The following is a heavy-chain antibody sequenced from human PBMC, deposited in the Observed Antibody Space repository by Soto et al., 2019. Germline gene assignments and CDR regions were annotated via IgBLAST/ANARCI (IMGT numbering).Heavy chain of an antibody. J-gene: IGHJ4*02. V-gene: IGHV3-23*01. D-gene: IGHD3-22*01. CDR3: AKAGHYYDSSGPDY. CDR2: ISGSGGST. CDR1: GFTFSSYA. Sequence: GESLKISCAASGFTFSSYAMSWVRQAPGKGLEWVSAISGSGGSTYYADSVKGRFTISRDNSKNTLYLQMNSLRAEDTAVYYCAKAGHYYDSSGPDYWGQGTLVTVSS.